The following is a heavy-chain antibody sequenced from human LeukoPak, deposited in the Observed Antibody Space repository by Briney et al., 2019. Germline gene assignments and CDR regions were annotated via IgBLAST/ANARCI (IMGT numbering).Heavy chain of an antibody. CDR3: TRGLVVLSATSWAFDI. CDR1: GYTFTSYD. J-gene: IGHJ3*02. Sequence: GASVKVSCKASGYTFTSYDINWVRQATGQGPEWMGWMNPNSGNTGYAQKFQARVSMTRNTSISTAYMELSSLRSEDTAVYYCTRGLVVLSATSWAFDIWGHGTMVTVSS. CDR2: MNPNSGNT. V-gene: IGHV1-8*01. D-gene: IGHD2-15*01.